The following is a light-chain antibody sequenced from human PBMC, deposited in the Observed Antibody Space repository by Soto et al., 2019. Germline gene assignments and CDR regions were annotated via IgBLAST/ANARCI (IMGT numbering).Light chain of an antibody. CDR3: QQSYSTLFT. V-gene: IGKV1-39*01. J-gene: IGKJ3*01. CDR1: QTIIRY. CDR2: AAS. Sequence: DIQMTQSPSSLSAFVGDRVTITCRASQTIIRYLNWYQQKPGRAPNLLIYAASSLQSGVPSRFSGSGSGTKFTLTITSLPPEEFSTYYCQQSYSTLFTFGPWNKVEIK.